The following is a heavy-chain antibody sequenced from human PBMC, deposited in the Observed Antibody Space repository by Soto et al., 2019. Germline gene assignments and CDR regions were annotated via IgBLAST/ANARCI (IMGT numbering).Heavy chain of an antibody. CDR1: GYTFTSYG. CDR3: ARDYVWGARRTSTFFDY. J-gene: IGHJ4*02. Sequence: ASVKVSCKASGYTFTSYGISWVRQAPGQGLEWMGWISAYNGNTNYAQKLQGRVTMTTDTSTSTAYMELRSLRSDDTAVYYCARDYVWGARRTSTFFDYWGQGTLVTVSS. D-gene: IGHD3-16*01. CDR2: ISAYNGNT. V-gene: IGHV1-18*01.